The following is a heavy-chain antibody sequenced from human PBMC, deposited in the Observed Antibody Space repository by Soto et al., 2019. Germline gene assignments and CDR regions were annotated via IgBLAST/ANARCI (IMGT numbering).Heavy chain of an antibody. CDR2: INSSSSYT. Sequence: QVQLVESGGGLVKPGGSLRLSCAAPGFTFSDYYMSWIRQAPGKGLEWISYINSSSSYTNYADSVKGRFTISRDNTKNSLNPKMNSLRAEDTAVYYCARIIAAAGGRRYFDLWGRGYLVTVSS. CDR3: ARIIAAAGGRRYFDL. D-gene: IGHD6-13*01. CDR1: GFTFSDYY. J-gene: IGHJ2*01. V-gene: IGHV3-11*05.